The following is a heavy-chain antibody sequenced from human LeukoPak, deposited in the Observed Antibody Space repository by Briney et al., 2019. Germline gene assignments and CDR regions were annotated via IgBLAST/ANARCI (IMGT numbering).Heavy chain of an antibody. CDR3: ARAPRGYSYRPYYYYYYYMDV. CDR2: IKQDGSEK. J-gene: IGHJ6*03. CDR1: GFTFSSYW. V-gene: IGHV3-7*04. Sequence: GGSLRLSCAASGFTFSSYWMSWVRQAPGKGLEWVANIKQDGSEKYYVDSVKGRFTISRDNAKNSLYLQMDSLRAEDTAVYYCARAPRGYSYRPYYYYYYYMDVWGKGTTVTVSS. D-gene: IGHD5-18*01.